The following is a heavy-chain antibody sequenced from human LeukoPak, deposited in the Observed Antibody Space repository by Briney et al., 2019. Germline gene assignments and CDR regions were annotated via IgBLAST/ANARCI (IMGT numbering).Heavy chain of an antibody. V-gene: IGHV3-23*01. CDR3: AHLEYCSGGSCSSPDY. CDR1: GFTFSSYA. D-gene: IGHD2-15*01. J-gene: IGHJ4*02. CDR2: ISGGGGST. Sequence: GGSLRLSCAASGFTFSSYAMNWVRQAPGKGLEWVSTISGGGGSTYYADSVKGRFTISKDNSKNTLFLQMNSLRAEDTAVYYCAHLEYCSGGSCSSPDYWGQGTLVTVSS.